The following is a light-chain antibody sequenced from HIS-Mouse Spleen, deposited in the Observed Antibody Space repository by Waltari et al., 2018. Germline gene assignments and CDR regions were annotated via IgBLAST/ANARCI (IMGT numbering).Light chain of an antibody. CDR1: SSDVGGYNY. Sequence: QSALTQPASVSGSPGQSITISCTGTSSDVGGYNYVSWYQQHPGKAPKLMIYDVRSRPSGGSNRFSGSKSGNTASLTISGLQAEDEADYYCSSYTSSSTVVFGGGTKLTVL. J-gene: IGLJ2*01. CDR3: SSYTSSSTVV. V-gene: IGLV2-14*03. CDR2: DVR.